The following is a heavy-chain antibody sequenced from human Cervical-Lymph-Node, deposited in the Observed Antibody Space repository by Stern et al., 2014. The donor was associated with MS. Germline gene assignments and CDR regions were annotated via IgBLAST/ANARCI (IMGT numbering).Heavy chain of an antibody. CDR1: GFSLSNIGMC. CDR2: LDWDGDK. J-gene: IGHJ4*02. V-gene: IGHV2-70*01. CDR3: VRAREGYYFDY. D-gene: IGHD2-21*01. Sequence: ESGPALVKPTQTLTLTCTFSGFSLSNIGMCLSWIRQPPGKALEWLALLDWDGDKYYSTALKTRLTISKDTSKNQVVLTMTNMAPLDTATYFCVRAREGYYFDYWGQGIPVTVSS.